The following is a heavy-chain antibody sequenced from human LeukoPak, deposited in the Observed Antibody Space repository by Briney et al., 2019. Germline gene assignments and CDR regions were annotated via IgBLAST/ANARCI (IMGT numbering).Heavy chain of an antibody. J-gene: IGHJ4*02. V-gene: IGHV4-61*02. CDR3: ARDSCSSNSCSFDY. Sequence: PSETLSLTCTVSGGSISSGSYYWSWIRQPAGKGLEWTGRIYTSGDTNYNPSLKSRVTISVDTSKNQFSLKLTSVTAADTDVYYCARDSCSSNSCSFDYWGQGTLVTVSS. CDR1: GGSISSGSYY. CDR2: IYTSGDT. D-gene: IGHD2-2*01.